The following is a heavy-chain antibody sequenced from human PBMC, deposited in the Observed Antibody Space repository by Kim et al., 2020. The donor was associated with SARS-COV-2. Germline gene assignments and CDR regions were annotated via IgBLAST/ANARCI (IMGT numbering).Heavy chain of an antibody. CDR2: PSGGST. Sequence: PSGGSTSYAQKFQGRVTMTRDTSTSTVYMELSSLRPDDTAVYYCAALGGYWGQGTLVTVSS. CDR3: AALGGY. D-gene: IGHD3-16*01. V-gene: IGHV1-46*01. J-gene: IGHJ4*02.